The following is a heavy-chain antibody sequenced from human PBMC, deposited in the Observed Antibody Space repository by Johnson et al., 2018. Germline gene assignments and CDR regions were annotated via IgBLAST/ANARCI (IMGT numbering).Heavy chain of an antibody. CDR3: VSASGITYPYFQH. D-gene: IGHD3-10*01. V-gene: IGHV3-72*01. CDR1: GFTFSDHY. J-gene: IGHJ1*01. CDR2: TRAKSNSYTT. Sequence: VQLVESGGGLVQPGGSLRLSCAASGFTFSDHYMDWVRQAPGKGLEWVGRTRAKSNSYTTEYAASGKGRFTISRDDAKNSLYLQMNSLKTEDTAVYYCVSASGITYPYFQHWGQGTLVTVSS.